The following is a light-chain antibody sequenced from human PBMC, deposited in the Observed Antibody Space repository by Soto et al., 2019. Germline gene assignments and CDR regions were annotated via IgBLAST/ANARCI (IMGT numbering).Light chain of an antibody. J-gene: IGKJ1*01. Sequence: EIVLTQSPGTLSLSPGERATLSCRASQSVSSSYLAWYQQKPGQAPRLLIYGASSRATGIPDRFSCSGSGTDFTLTISRLEPEDFAVYYCQQYGSPRTFGQGTKVDIK. CDR3: QQYGSPRT. V-gene: IGKV3-20*01. CDR2: GAS. CDR1: QSVSSSY.